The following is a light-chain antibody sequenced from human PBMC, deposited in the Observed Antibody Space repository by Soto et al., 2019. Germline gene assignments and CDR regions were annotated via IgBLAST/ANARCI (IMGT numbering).Light chain of an antibody. Sequence: EVVLTQSPATLSLSPGERATLSCRASQGVNNYLAWYQQKPGQAPRLLIYDASNRATGIPARFSGSGSGTDFTLTISSLEPEDFAVYYCHQRNNWPLTFGGGTKVDIK. CDR2: DAS. CDR3: HQRNNWPLT. V-gene: IGKV3-11*01. J-gene: IGKJ4*01. CDR1: QGVNNY.